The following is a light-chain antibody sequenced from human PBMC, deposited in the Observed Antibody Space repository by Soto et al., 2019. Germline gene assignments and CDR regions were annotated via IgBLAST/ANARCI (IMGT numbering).Light chain of an antibody. Sequence: DIQMSQSPSSLSASIGDGVTTXXRASQSISSWLAWYQQKPGKAPKLXIFDASSLESGDPSRFSGSGSGTELTLTISGLQPDDFATYFCQQYKSDAPTFGQGTKVDIK. CDR2: DAS. V-gene: IGKV1-5*01. J-gene: IGKJ1*01. CDR3: QQYKSDAPT. CDR1: QSISSW.